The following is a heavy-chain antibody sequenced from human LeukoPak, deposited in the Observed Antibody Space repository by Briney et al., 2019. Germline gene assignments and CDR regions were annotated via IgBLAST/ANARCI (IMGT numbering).Heavy chain of an antibody. D-gene: IGHD3-10*01. J-gene: IGHJ4*02. CDR2: ISSSSNYI. CDR3: ARDYYGSGSDTFDY. Sequence: GGSLRLSCAASGFTFSSYSMNWVRQAPGKGLEWVSSISSSSNYIYYADSVKGRFTISRDNAKNSLYLQMNSLRAEDTAVYYCARDYYGSGSDTFDYWGQGTLVTVSS. V-gene: IGHV3-21*01. CDR1: GFTFSSYS.